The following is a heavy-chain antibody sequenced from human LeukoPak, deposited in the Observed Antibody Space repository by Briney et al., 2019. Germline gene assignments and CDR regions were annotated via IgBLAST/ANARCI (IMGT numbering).Heavy chain of an antibody. CDR3: VRHSRRGYYGSGSYYNGYYYYYMDV. V-gene: IGHV4-34*01. D-gene: IGHD3-10*01. Sequence: SETLSLTCAVYGGSFSGYYWSWIRQPPGKGLEWIGEINHSGSTNYNPSLKSRVTISVDTSKNQFSLKLSSVTAADTAVYYCVRHSRRGYYGSGSYYNGYYYYYMDVRGKGTTVTISS. CDR1: GGSFSGYY. J-gene: IGHJ6*03. CDR2: INHSGST.